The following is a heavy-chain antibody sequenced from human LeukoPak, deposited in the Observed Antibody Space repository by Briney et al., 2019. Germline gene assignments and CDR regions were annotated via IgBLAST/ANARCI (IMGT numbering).Heavy chain of an antibody. CDR2: IYYSGST. D-gene: IGHD2-2*01. Sequence: SETLSLTCTVSGDSISTYYWSWIRQPPGKGLEWIGHIYYSGSTNYNPSLKSRVTISVDTSKNQFSLKLSSVTAADTAVYYCARVRYCSSTSCPWGQGTLVTVSS. V-gene: IGHV4-59*12. J-gene: IGHJ5*02. CDR1: GDSISTYY. CDR3: ARVRYCSSTSCP.